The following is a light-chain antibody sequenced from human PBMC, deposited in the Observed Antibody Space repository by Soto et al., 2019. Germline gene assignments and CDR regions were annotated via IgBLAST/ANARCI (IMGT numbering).Light chain of an antibody. CDR3: QQYKSWPST. CDR2: DAS. Sequence: EIHMTQSPSTLSASVGYRFTITCRASQSISRWLAWYQQKTGKAPNLLIYDASRLKSGVPSRFRGSGSGTDFTLTITGLQSEDFALYYCQQYKSWPSTFGQGTKVDIK. V-gene: IGKV1-5*01. J-gene: IGKJ2*01. CDR1: QSISRW.